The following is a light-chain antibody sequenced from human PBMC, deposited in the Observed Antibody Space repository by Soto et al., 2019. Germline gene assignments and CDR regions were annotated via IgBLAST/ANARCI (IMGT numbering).Light chain of an antibody. J-gene: IGKJ1*01. CDR2: SAS. Sequence: DIQMTQSPSSVSASVGDRVTITCRASQDISGWLAWYQQKPGEAPKLLIYSASLLRSGVPSRFSGSGSGTEFTLTISSLQPEDFATYYCLQHNSYPRTFGQGTKVEIK. CDR1: QDISGW. CDR3: LQHNSYPRT. V-gene: IGKV1D-12*01.